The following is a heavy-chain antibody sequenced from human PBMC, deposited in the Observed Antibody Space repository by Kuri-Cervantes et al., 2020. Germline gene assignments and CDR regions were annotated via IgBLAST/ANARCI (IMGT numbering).Heavy chain of an antibody. Sequence: SVKVSCKASGGTFSSYAISWVRQAPGQGLEWMGGIIPIFGTANYAQKFQGRVTITTDESTSTAYMELSSLRSEDTAVYYCARVCGNSDAFDIWGQGTMVTVSS. CDR3: ARVCGNSDAFDI. V-gene: IGHV1-69*05. J-gene: IGHJ3*02. D-gene: IGHD4-23*01. CDR2: IIPIFGTA. CDR1: GGTFSSYA.